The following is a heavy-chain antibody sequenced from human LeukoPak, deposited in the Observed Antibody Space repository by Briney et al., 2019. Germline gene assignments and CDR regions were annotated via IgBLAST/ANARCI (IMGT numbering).Heavy chain of an antibody. D-gene: IGHD6-19*01. CDR3: ARQWLVLSFFDY. Sequence: PSETLSLTCAVYGGSFSGYYWSWIRQPPGKGLEWIGEINHSGSTNYNPSLKSRVTISVDTSKDQFSLKLSSVTAADTAVYYCARQWLVLSFFDYWGQGTLVTVSS. J-gene: IGHJ4*02. CDR2: INHSGST. V-gene: IGHV4-34*01. CDR1: GGSFSGYY.